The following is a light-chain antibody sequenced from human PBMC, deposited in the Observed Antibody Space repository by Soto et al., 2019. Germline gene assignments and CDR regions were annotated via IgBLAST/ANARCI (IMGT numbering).Light chain of an antibody. V-gene: IGLV4-69*01. J-gene: IGLJ2*01. Sequence: QPVRTQSPSASASLGASVKSTCTLSSGHSNYAIAWHQQQSEKGPRYLMKLNSDGSHSKGDGIPDRFSGSSSGAERYLTISSLQSEDEADYYCQTWGSGIVVFGGATKLTVL. CDR1: SGHSNYA. CDR3: QTWGSGIVV. CDR2: LNSDGSH.